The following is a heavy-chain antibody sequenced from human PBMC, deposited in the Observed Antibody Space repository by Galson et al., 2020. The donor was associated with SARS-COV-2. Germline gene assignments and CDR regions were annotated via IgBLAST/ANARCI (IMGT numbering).Heavy chain of an antibody. CDR2: IYYSGSR. J-gene: IGHJ4*02. D-gene: IGHD6-13*01. CDR3: ARGTEAAAGDFEY. V-gene: IGHV4-59*01. CDR1: GGSISSYY. Sequence: SETLSLTCSVSGGSISSYYWSWIRQSPGKRLEWIAYIYYSGSRNYNPSLQNRVTISVDTSKNQFSLELRSVTTADTAVYYCARGTEAAAGDFEYWGQGTLVTVSS.